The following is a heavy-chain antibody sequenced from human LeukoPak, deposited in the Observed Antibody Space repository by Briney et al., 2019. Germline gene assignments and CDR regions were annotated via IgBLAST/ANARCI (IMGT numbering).Heavy chain of an antibody. D-gene: IGHD5-12*01. J-gene: IGHJ4*02. CDR2: ISSSSSYT. Sequence: GGSLRLSCAASGFTFSDYYMSWIRQAPGKGLEWVSYISSSSSYTNYADSVKGRFTISRDNAKNSLYLQMNSLRAEDTAVYYCARLGWATAPLDYWGQGTLVTASS. CDR1: GFTFSDYY. V-gene: IGHV3-11*06. CDR3: ARLGWATAPLDY.